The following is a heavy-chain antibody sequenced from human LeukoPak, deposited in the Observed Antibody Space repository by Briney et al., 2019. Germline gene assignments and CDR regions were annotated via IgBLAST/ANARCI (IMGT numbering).Heavy chain of an antibody. CDR3: ARGAALTAATPYYYYGMDV. V-gene: IGHV4-31*03. J-gene: IGHJ6*02. Sequence: PSQTLSLTCTVSGGSISCGGYYWSWIRQHPGKGLEWIGYIYYSGSTYYNPSLKSRVTIPVDTSKNQFSLKLSSVTAADTAVYYCARGAALTAATPYYYYGMDVWGQGTTVTVSS. CDR1: GGSISCGGYY. D-gene: IGHD2-2*01. CDR2: IYYSGST.